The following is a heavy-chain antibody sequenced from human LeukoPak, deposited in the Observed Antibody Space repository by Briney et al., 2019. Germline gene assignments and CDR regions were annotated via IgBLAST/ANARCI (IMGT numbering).Heavy chain of an antibody. CDR2: ISSSSSYI. J-gene: IGHJ6*02. CDR1: GFTFSSYS. V-gene: IGHV3-21*01. CDR3: ASYDCSGGSCDYYYYGMDV. Sequence: GGSLRLSCAASGFTFSSYSMNWVRQAPGKGLEWVSSISSSSSYIYYADSVKGRFTISRDNAKNSLYLQMNSLRAEDTAVYYCASYDCSGGSCDYYYYGMDVWGQGTTVTVSS. D-gene: IGHD2-15*01.